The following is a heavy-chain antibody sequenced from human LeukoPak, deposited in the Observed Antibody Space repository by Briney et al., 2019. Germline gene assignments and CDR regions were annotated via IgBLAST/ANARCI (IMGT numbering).Heavy chain of an antibody. Sequence: PSETLSLTCAVYGGSFSGYYWSWIRQTPGKGLEWVGEMHTSGSINYNPSLGSRVTISVDTSKNQFSLRLSSVTAADTAIYYCARGRDHSKTGDYWGRGTLVTVSS. CDR3: ARGRDHSKTGDY. V-gene: IGHV4-34*01. J-gene: IGHJ4*02. D-gene: IGHD5-24*01. CDR1: GGSFSGYY. CDR2: MHTSGSI.